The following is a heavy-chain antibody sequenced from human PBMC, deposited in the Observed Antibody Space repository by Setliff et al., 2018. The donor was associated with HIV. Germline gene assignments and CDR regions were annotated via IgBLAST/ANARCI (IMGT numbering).Heavy chain of an antibody. V-gene: IGHV3-74*01. D-gene: IGHD1-26*01. Sequence: PGGSLRLSCAASGFTFSTYWMHWVRQAPGKGLVWVSRINSEGSSTRYADSVKGRVTISRDNAKNTLYLEMNSLRAEDPAVYYCASESGSYLSFFDYWGQGTLVTVSS. CDR3: ASESGSYLSFFDY. CDR2: INSEGSST. CDR1: GFTFSTYW. J-gene: IGHJ4*02.